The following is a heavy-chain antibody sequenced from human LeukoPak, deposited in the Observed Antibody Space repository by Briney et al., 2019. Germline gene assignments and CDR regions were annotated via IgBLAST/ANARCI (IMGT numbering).Heavy chain of an antibody. CDR1: GYTSTGYY. J-gene: IGHJ3*02. CDR3: ARVGRAAAGTLPHAFDI. CDR2: INPNSGGT. V-gene: IGHV1-2*02. D-gene: IGHD6-13*01. Sequence: ASVKVSCKASGYTSTGYYMHWVRQAPGQGLEWMGWINPNSGGTNYAQKLQGRVTMTTDTSTSTAYMELRSLRSDDTAVYYCARVGRAAAGTLPHAFDIWGQGTMVTVSS.